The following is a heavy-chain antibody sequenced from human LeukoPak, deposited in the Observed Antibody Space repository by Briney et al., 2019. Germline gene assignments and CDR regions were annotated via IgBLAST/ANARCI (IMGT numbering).Heavy chain of an antibody. CDR3: ARGQVQRFPWIDY. D-gene: IGHD1-1*01. V-gene: IGHV4-30-4*01. Sequence: SETLSLTCTVSGGSISSGDYYWSWIRQPPGKGLEWIGYIYYSGSTYYNPSLKSRVTISIDTSQNQFSLRLSSVTAADTAVYYCARGQVQRFPWIDYWGQGTLVTVSS. CDR1: GGSISSGDYY. CDR2: IYYSGST. J-gene: IGHJ4*02.